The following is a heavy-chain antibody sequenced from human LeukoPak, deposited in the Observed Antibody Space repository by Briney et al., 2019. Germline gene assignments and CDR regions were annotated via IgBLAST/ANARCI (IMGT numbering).Heavy chain of an antibody. J-gene: IGHJ6*02. V-gene: IGHV4-59*01. D-gene: IGHD7-27*01. CDR2: IYYSGST. Sequence: SETLSLTCTVSGGSMNNYYWSWIRQPPGKGLECIGYIYYSGSTNYNPSLKSRVTISLDTSKNQFSLKLSSVTAADTAVYYCARRDWGYYYGMDVWGQGTTVTVSS. CDR3: ARRDWGYYYGMDV. CDR1: GGSMNNYY.